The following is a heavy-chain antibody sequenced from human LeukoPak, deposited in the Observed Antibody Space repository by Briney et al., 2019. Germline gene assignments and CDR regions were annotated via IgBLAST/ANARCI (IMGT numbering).Heavy chain of an antibody. J-gene: IGHJ4*02. V-gene: IGHV1-46*01. CDR2: INPSGGST. CDR3: ASPPPNTTGTTRGAGVSD. CDR1: GYTFTSYY. Sequence: ASVKVSCKASGYTFTSYYMHWVRQAPGQGLEWMGIINPSGGSTSYAQKFQGRVTMTRDTSTSTVYMELSSLRSEDTAVYYCASPPPNTTGTTRGAGVSDWGQGTLVTVSS. D-gene: IGHD1-1*01.